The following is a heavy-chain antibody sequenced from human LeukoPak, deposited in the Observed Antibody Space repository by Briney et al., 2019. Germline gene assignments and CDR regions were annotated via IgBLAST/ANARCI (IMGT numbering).Heavy chain of an antibody. J-gene: IGHJ4*02. Sequence: GESLRLSCAASGFSVSRHYMNWVRQAPGKGLEWVSVIDSGGSTYYADSVKGRFTISRDISKYTLYLQMNSLRAEDTAVYYCARVPADSSGYYLLFHFDYWGQGTLVTVSS. CDR1: GFSVSRHY. CDR3: ARVPADSSGYYLLFHFDY. CDR2: IDSGGST. D-gene: IGHD3-22*01. V-gene: IGHV3-66*01.